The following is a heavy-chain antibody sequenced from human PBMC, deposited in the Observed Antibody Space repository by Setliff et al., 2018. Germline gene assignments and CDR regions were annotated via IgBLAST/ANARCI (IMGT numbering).Heavy chain of an antibody. CDR1: GFTFSTYA. V-gene: IGHV3-21*01. CDR2: ISYGSTYI. J-gene: IGHJ3*02. Sequence: LRLSCAASGFTFSTYALSWVRQAPGKGLEWVSSISYGSTYIYQSDSVRGRFTISRDNAKNSLYLQMNSLRAEDTAVYYCARVSGWYSDAFDIWGQGTMVTVSS. CDR3: ARVSGWYSDAFDI. D-gene: IGHD6-19*01.